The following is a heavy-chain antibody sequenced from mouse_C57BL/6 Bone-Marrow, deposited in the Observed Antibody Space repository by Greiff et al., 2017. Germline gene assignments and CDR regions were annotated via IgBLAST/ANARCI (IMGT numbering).Heavy chain of an antibody. J-gene: IGHJ2*01. Sequence: VQLQQSGPVLVKPGASVKMSCKASGYTFTDYYMNWVKQSHGKSLEWIGVINPYNGGTSYNQKFKGKATLTVDKSSSTAYMELNSLTSEDSAVYYCARGGGYYYGSSHDYWGQGTTLTVSS. CDR3: ARGGGYYYGSSHDY. V-gene: IGHV1-19*01. CDR2: INPYNGGT. CDR1: GYTFTDYY. D-gene: IGHD1-1*01.